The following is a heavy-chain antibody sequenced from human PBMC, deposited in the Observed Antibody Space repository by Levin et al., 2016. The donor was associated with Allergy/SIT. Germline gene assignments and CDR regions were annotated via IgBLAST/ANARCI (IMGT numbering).Heavy chain of an antibody. J-gene: IGHJ3*02. V-gene: IGHV1-24*01. CDR3: ATEARYDSSGYDAFDI. D-gene: IGHD3-22*01. CDR1: GYTLTELS. Sequence: ASVKVSCKVSGYTLTELSMHWVRQAPGKGLEWMGGFDPEDGETIYAQKFQGRVTMTEDTSTDTAYMELSSLRSEDTAVYYCATEARYDSSGYDAFDIWGQGTMVTVSS. CDR2: FDPEDGET.